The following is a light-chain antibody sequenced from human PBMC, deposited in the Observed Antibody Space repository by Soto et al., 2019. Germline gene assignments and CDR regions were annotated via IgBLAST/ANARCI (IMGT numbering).Light chain of an antibody. CDR1: SSDVGGYNY. J-gene: IGLJ2*01. Sequence: QSALTQPRSVSGSPGQSVTISCTGTSSDVGGYNYVSWYQQHPGKAPKLMIYDVGKRPSGVPDRFSGSKSGNTASLTISGLQAEDEADYYCCSYAGRNNLVFGGGTKLTVL. CDR3: CSYAGRNNLV. V-gene: IGLV2-11*01. CDR2: DVG.